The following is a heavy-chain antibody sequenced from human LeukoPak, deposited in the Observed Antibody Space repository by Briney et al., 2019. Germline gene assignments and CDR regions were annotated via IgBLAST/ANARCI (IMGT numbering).Heavy chain of an antibody. D-gene: IGHD6-19*01. CDR2: INPSGGST. CDR3: ARVAVAGDSFDY. CDR1: GYTFTSYY. J-gene: IGHJ4*02. Sequence: ASVEVSCKASGYTFTSYYMHWVRQAPGQGLEWMGIINPSGGSTSYAQKFQGRVTMTRDTSTSTVYMELSSLRSEDTAVYYCARVAVAGDSFDYWGQGTLVTVSS. V-gene: IGHV1-46*01.